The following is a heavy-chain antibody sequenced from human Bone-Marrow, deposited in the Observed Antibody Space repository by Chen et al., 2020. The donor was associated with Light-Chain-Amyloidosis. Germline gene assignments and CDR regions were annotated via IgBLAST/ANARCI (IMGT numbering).Heavy chain of an antibody. Sequence: EVQLVESGGGLLQRGGSLRLSCASPGFALCSYAISWVRQAPGKGLEWVSTSSGSGGSRYYGDSVKGRLTISRDNSKNALFLQMNSLRAEDTAVYYCAKDISYDDILPGYPADAFDIWGQGTMVTVSS. CDR2: SSGSGGSR. D-gene: IGHD3-9*01. J-gene: IGHJ3*02. V-gene: IGHV3-23*04. CDR3: AKDISYDDILPGYPADAFDI. CDR1: GFALCSYA.